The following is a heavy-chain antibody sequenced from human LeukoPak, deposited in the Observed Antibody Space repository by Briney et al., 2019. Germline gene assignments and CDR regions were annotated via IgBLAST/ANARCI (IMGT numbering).Heavy chain of an antibody. CDR1: GFTVSSNY. CDR3: ARDGYDSSGRYFDY. J-gene: IGHJ4*02. CDR2: IYSGGST. V-gene: IGHV3-66*01. Sequence: GGSLRLSCAASGFTVSSNYMSWVRQAPGKGLEWVSVIYSGGSTYYADSVKGRFTISRDNSKNTLYLQMGSLRAEDMAVYYCARDGYDSSGRYFDYWGQGTLVTVSS. D-gene: IGHD3-22*01.